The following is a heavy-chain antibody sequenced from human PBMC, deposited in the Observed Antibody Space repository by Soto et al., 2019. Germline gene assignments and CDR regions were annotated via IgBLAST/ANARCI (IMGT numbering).Heavy chain of an antibody. V-gene: IGHV1-18*01. J-gene: IGHJ6*02. Sequence: QVQLLQSGAEVKNPGASVKVSCKASGYTFTRYGIGWARKATGHGLEWMGWINTYNGDTNYAQNVQGRGTRTTDTSTSTAYMELRSLRSNDTAIYYCAMVDVYVTPSPQDVRGQGTTLLVSS. CDR2: INTYNGDT. D-gene: IGHD3-16*01. CDR3: AMVDVYVTPSPQDV. CDR1: GYTFTRYG.